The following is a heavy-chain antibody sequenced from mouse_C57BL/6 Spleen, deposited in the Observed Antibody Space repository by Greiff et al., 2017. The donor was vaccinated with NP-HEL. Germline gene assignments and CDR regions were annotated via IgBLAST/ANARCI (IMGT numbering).Heavy chain of an antibody. CDR2: INPSSGYT. J-gene: IGHJ1*03. D-gene: IGHD1-1*01. Sequence: VQRVESGAELARPGASVKMSCKASGYTFTSYTMHWVKQRPGQGLEWIGYINPSSGYTKYNQKFKDKATLTADKSSSTAYMQLSSLTSEDSAVYYCARSGSGDFDVWGTGTTVTVSS. CDR1: GYTFTSYT. CDR3: ARSGSGDFDV. V-gene: IGHV1-4*01.